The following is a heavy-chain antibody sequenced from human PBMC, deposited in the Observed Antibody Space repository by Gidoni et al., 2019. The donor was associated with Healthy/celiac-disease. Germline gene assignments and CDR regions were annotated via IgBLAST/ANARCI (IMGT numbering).Heavy chain of an antibody. CDR3: ARSGVYCSGGSCYDRAFDI. CDR1: GFTFSSYD. D-gene: IGHD2-15*01. V-gene: IGHV3-13*01. Sequence: EVQLVESGGGLVQPRGSLSLSCAASGFTFSSYDLHWCRQATVKGLGGVSAIGTAGDTYYPGSVKGRFTISRENSKNSLYLQMNSLRAGDTAVYYCARSGVYCSGGSCYDRAFDIWGQGTMVTVSS. J-gene: IGHJ3*02. CDR2: IGTAGDT.